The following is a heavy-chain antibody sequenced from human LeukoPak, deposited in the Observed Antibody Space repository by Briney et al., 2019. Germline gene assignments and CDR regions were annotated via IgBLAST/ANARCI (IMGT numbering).Heavy chain of an antibody. V-gene: IGHV1-8*03. CDR2: MNTKSGNT. J-gene: IGHJ4*02. CDR1: GYTFTRYD. CDR3: ARVDGSVDY. Sequence: ASVKVSCKASGYTFTRYDINWVRQATGQGLEWMGWMNTKSGNTGHAQKFQGRVTITRATSISTVYMELSSLRSEDTAVYFCARVDGSVDYWGRGTLVTVSS. D-gene: IGHD3-22*01.